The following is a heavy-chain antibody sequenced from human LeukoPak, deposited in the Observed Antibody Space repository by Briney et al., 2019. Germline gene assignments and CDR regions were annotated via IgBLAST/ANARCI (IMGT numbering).Heavy chain of an antibody. Sequence: ASVKVSCKASGYTFTSHVIHWVRQAPGRRLDWMGWIDTANGNTQNSQNFQGRVTMTEDTSTDTAYMELSSLRSEDTAVYYCATGKSSWFNWFDPWGQGTLVTVSS. V-gene: IGHV1-3*04. J-gene: IGHJ5*02. CDR1: GYTFTSHV. D-gene: IGHD6-19*01. CDR3: ATGKSSWFNWFDP. CDR2: IDTANGNT.